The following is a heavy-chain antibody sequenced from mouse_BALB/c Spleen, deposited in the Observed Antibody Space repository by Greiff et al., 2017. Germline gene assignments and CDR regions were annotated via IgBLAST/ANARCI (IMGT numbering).Heavy chain of an antibody. D-gene: IGHD1-1*01. Sequence: QVQLQQSGPELVKPGTSVKISCKASGYTFTNYWLGWVKQRPGHGLEWIGDIYPGGGYTNYNEKFKGKATLTADTSSSTAYMQLSSLTSEDSAVYFCARKETTVVAKDYWGQGTTLTVSS. J-gene: IGHJ2*01. CDR1: GYTFTNYW. CDR3: ARKETTVVAKDY. CDR2: IYPGGGYT. V-gene: IGHV1-63*02.